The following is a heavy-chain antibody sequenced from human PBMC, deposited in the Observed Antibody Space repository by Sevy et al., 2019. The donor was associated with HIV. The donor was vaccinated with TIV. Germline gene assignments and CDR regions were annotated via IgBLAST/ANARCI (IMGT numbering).Heavy chain of an antibody. D-gene: IGHD3-9*01. CDR1: GFTFGDYA. Sequence: GGSLRLSCAASGFTFGDYAMHWVRQAPGKGLEWVSGITWNSGRVAYAGSVKGRFTISRDNAKNSLYLQMHSLRPEDTALYYWAKDPKAVILTGYSDWFDPWGQGTLVTVSS. CDR2: ITWNSGRV. J-gene: IGHJ5*02. V-gene: IGHV3-9*01. CDR3: AKDPKAVILTGYSDWFDP.